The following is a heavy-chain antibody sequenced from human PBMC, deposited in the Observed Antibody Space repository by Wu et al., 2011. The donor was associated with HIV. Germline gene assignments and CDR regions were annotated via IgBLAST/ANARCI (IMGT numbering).Heavy chain of an antibody. CDR3: ARGSVNWALFDY. Sequence: QVQLVQSGAEVKKPGSPVKVSCKPSGGPFSNYAMSWLRQAPGQGLEWMGRITPVLNTVDYAQKFQSRVTITADESTSTVYVELRGLRSEDTAVYYCARGSVNWALFDYWGQGTLVTVSS. D-gene: IGHD7-27*01. J-gene: IGHJ4*02. V-gene: IGHV1-69*15. CDR1: GGPFSNYA. CDR2: ITPVLNTV.